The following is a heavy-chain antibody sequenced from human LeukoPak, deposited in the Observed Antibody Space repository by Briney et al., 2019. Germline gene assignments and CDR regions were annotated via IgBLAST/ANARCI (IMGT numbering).Heavy chain of an antibody. V-gene: IGHV5-51*01. J-gene: IGHJ4*02. D-gene: IGHD3-22*01. CDR3: AREILDSTGYFDY. Sequence: GESLKISCKGSGYSFTNYWIGWVRQMPGKGLEWMGSIYPGDPDTRYSPSFQGQVTISADKSINTAYLQWSSLRASDTAMYYCAREILDSTGYFDYWGQGTLVTASS. CDR1: GYSFTNYW. CDR2: IYPGDPDT.